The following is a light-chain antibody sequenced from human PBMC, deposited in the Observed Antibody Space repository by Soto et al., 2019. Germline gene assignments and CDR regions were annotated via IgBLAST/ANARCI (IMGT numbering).Light chain of an antibody. V-gene: IGKV3-15*01. Sequence: EIVMTQSPAALSVSPGERATLSCRASQSVSSNLAWYQQKPGQAPRLLIYGASTRATGIPARFSGSGSGIEFTLTISSLQPDDFATYYCQHYNSYSEAFGQGTKVDIK. CDR3: QHYNSYSEA. CDR1: QSVSSN. J-gene: IGKJ1*01. CDR2: GAS.